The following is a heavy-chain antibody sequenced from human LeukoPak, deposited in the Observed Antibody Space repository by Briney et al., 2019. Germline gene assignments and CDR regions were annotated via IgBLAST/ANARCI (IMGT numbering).Heavy chain of an antibody. J-gene: IGHJ4*02. CDR1: GYTFTGYY. Sequence: GASVKVSCKASGYTFTGYYMRWVRQAPGQGLEWMGWINPNSGGTNYAQKFPGRVTMTRDTSISTAYMELSRLRSDDTAVYYCATYYYGSGSYYTNFDYWGQGTLVTVSS. D-gene: IGHD3-10*01. CDR2: INPNSGGT. V-gene: IGHV1-2*02. CDR3: ATYYYGSGSYYTNFDY.